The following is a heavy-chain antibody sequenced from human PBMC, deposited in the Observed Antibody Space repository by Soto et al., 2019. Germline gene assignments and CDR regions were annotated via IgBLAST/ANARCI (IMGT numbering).Heavy chain of an antibody. CDR1: GGSISSGGYY. CDR2: IHHIGST. D-gene: IGHD2-21*01. CDR3: ARVPVAPENWFDP. V-gene: IGHV4-31*03. J-gene: IGHJ5*02. Sequence: QVQLQESGPGLVKPSQTLSLSCTVSGGSISSGGYYWSWIRQHPGKGLEWIGYIHHIGSTYYNPSLKCRVAISVDTSKNQFSLRLRSVTAADTAMYYCARVPVAPENWFDPWGQGTLVTVSA.